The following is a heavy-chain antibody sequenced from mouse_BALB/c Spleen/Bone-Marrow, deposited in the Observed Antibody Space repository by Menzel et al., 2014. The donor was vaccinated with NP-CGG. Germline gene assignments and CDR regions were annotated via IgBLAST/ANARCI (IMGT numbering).Heavy chain of an antibody. V-gene: IGHV1S81*02. CDR3: TTLGRFAY. CDR2: INPSNGGT. D-gene: IGHD4-1*01. Sequence: VQLVESGAELVKPGDSVKLSCKASGYTFTNYYMYWVKQRPGQDLEWIGEINPSNGGTNFNEKFKSKATLTVDKSSSTAYMQPSNLTAEDSAVYYCTTLGRFAYWGQGTLVTVSA. J-gene: IGHJ3*01. CDR1: GYTFTNYY.